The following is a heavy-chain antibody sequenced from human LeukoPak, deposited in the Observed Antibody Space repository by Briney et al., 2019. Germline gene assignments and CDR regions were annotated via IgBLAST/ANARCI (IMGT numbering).Heavy chain of an antibody. Sequence: PGGSLRLSCAASGFTFSTYAMDWLRQAPGKGLEWVSGVSGNADTTYYADSVKGRFIIFRDNSKNTLSLQMNSLRAEDTAVYYCAKDRGITLTATFDFWGQGTLVTVSS. CDR1: GFTFSTYA. D-gene: IGHD6-19*01. CDR3: AKDRGITLTATFDF. CDR2: VSGNADTT. J-gene: IGHJ4*02. V-gene: IGHV3-23*01.